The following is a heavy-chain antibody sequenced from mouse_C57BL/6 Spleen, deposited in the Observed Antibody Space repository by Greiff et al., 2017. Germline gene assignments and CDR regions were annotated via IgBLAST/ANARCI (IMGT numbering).Heavy chain of an antibody. V-gene: IGHV1-61*01. CDR1: GYTFTSYW. D-gene: IGHD1-1*01. CDR2: IYPSDSET. J-gene: IGHJ4*01. Sequence: QVQLQQPGAELVRPGSSVKLSCKASGYTFTSYWMDWVKQRPGQGLEWIGNIYPSDSETHYNQKFKDKDTLTVDKSSSTAYMQLSSLTSEDSAVYYCARGFGYYGSSVYAMDYWGQGTSVTVSS. CDR3: ARGFGYYGSSVYAMDY.